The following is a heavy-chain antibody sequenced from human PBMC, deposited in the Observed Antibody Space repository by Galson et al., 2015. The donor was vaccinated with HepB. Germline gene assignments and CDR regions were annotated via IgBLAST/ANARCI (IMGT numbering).Heavy chain of an antibody. Sequence: QSGAEVKKPGESLKISCKGSGYTFNNYWIAWVRRMAGKDLEFMGIVYPPDSDARYSPSFQGLVTISADKSVGTAYLQWTRLKASDSAIYYCARLRSSCSGTGCRKTSGGIAFDIWGQGTMVTVSS. CDR1: GYTFNNYW. CDR3: ARLRSSCSGTGCRKTSGGIAFDI. CDR2: VYPPDSDA. D-gene: IGHD2-2*01. V-gene: IGHV5-51*01. J-gene: IGHJ3*02.